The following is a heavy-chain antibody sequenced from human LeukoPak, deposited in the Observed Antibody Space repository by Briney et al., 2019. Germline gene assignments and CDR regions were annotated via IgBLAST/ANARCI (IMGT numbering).Heavy chain of an antibody. V-gene: IGHV4-31*03. CDR1: GGSISSGGYY. CDR2: IYYSGST. Sequence: SETLSLTCTVSGGSISSGGYYWSWIRQHPGKGQEWIGYIYYSGSTYYNPSLKSRVTISVDTSKNQFSLKLSSVTAADTAVYYCARYPDTGYSSGWYGGTFDYWGQGTLVTVSS. CDR3: ARYPDTGYSSGWYGGTFDY. J-gene: IGHJ4*02. D-gene: IGHD6-19*01.